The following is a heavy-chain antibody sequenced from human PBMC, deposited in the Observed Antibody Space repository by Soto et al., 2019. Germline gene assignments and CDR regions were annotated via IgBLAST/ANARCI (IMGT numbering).Heavy chain of an antibody. V-gene: IGHV1-69*12. J-gene: IGHJ6*02. CDR1: GGTFSSYA. Sequence: QVQLVQSGAEVKKPGSSVKVSCKASGGTFSSYAISWVRQAPGQGLEWMGGIIPIFGTANYAQKFQGRVTITADESTSTAYMELSSLRSEDTAVYYCAKGYYDSSGYRRYYYYGMDVWGQGTTVTVSS. CDR3: AKGYYDSSGYRRYYYYGMDV. D-gene: IGHD3-22*01. CDR2: IIPIFGTA.